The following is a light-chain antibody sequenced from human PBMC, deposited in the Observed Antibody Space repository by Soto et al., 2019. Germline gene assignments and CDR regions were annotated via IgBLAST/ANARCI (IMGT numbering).Light chain of an antibody. CDR3: QQVKTYPRT. CDR2: EES. J-gene: IGKJ4*01. Sequence: DIQLTQSPSFLSASVGDRVTITCRASQGISRYLSWYQQKPGKPPKLLIYEESTLHSGVPSRFSGRKSGTQFTLTIDSLQPEDFATYYCQQVKTYPRTFGGGTKV. CDR1: QGISRY. V-gene: IGKV1-9*01.